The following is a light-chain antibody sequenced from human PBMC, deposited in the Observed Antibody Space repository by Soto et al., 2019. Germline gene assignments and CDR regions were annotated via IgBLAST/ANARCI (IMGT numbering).Light chain of an antibody. V-gene: IGKV1-5*03. J-gene: IGKJ1*01. Sequence: IKMTQCPSTLSGSVGDRVTITCRASQAIXSWFGWYQEKPGKAPKLLXAKASTLKRGGPSRLSGSGSATEFTLTISSLHPDDFATYYFQHYNSYSEAFGQGTKVDIK. CDR1: QAIXSW. CDR3: QHYNSYSEA. CDR2: KAS.